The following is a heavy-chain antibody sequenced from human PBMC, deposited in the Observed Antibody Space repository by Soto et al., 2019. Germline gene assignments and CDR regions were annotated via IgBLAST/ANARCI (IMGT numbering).Heavy chain of an antibody. V-gene: IGHV3-23*01. CDR2: ISGSGGST. J-gene: IGHJ4*02. D-gene: IGHD4-17*01. Sequence: GGSLRLSCAASGFTFSSYAMSWVRQAPGKGLEWVSAISGSGGSTYYADSVKGRFTISRDNSKNTLYLQMNSLRAEDTAVYYCAKDRGDYGDLLVYFDYWGQGTLVTVSS. CDR1: GFTFSSYA. CDR3: AKDRGDYGDLLVYFDY.